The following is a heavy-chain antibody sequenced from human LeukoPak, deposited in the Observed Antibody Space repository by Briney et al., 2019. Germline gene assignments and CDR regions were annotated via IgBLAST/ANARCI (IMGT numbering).Heavy chain of an antibody. D-gene: IGHD6-19*01. CDR1: GDSASSSTAA. CDR2: TYYRSKWYS. J-gene: IGHJ4*02. V-gene: IGHV6-1*01. CDR3: ARYPTGWYLDY. Sequence: PSQTPSLTCAISGDSASSSTAAWNWVRQSPSSGLEWLGRTYYRSKWYSDYAVSVRSRITINPDTSKNQFSLQLSSVTPEDTAVYYCARYPTGWYLDYWGQGTLVTVSS.